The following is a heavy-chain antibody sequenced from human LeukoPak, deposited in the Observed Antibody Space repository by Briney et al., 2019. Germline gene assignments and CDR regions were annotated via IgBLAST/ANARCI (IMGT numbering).Heavy chain of an antibody. CDR2: IRTKLYGGTP. CDR3: TRPLYYGSVSYPDAFDV. CDR1: GFNFGDYA. V-gene: IGHV3-49*03. Sequence: PGGSLRLSCTTSGFNFGDYAMTWFRQAPGKGLEWVAFIRTKLYGGTPEYAASAKGRFVISRDDSKSTTYLRLTSLRIEDTAVYYCTRPLYYGSVSYPDAFDVWGQGTMVTVSS. D-gene: IGHD3-10*01. J-gene: IGHJ3*01.